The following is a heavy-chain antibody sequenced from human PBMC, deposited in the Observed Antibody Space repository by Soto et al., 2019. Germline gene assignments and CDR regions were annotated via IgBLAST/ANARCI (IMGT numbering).Heavy chain of an antibody. V-gene: IGHV3-74*01. D-gene: IGHD5-18*01. Sequence: EVQLVESGGGLVQPGGSLRLSCAASGFTFSSYWMHWVRQGPGKGLVWVSRINGDGSNTNYAYSVRGRFTISRDNAKNTVYMQMNSLRDEDTAVYYCARGIRNYDGTDVWGQGTTVTVSS. CDR2: INGDGSNT. CDR3: ARGIRNYDGTDV. CDR1: GFTFSSYW. J-gene: IGHJ6*02.